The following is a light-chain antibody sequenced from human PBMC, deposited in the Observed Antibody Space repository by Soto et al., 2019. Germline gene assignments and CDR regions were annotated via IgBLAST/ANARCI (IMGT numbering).Light chain of an antibody. CDR1: SSDVGGYNY. CDR2: EVS. V-gene: IGLV2-14*01. CDR3: SSYTSSRTV. Sequence: QSVLTQPASVSGSPGQSITISCTGTSSDVGGYNYVSWYQQHPGKAPKLMIYEVSNLPSGVSNRFSGSKSGNTASLTISGLQAEDEADYYCSSYTSSRTVFDGGTNLTVL. J-gene: IGLJ3*02.